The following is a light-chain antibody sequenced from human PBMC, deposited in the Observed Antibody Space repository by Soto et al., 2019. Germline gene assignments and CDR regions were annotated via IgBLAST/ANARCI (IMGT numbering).Light chain of an antibody. CDR3: QQYNNWPWT. J-gene: IGKJ1*01. CDR2: GAS. Sequence: EIVMTQSPATLSVSPGERATLSCRASQSVSSNLAWYQQNPGQPPRLLIYGASTSATGIPARFSGSGSGTEFTLTISSLQSEDFAVYYCQQYNNWPWTFGKGTKVDIK. CDR1: QSVSSN. V-gene: IGKV3-15*01.